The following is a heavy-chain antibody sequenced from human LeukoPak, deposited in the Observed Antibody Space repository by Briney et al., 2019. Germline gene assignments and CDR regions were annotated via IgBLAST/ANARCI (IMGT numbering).Heavy chain of an antibody. D-gene: IGHD1-26*01. Sequence: ASVKVSCKASGYTFTSYYMHWVRQAPGQGLEWMGIINPSGGSTTYAQNFQGRVTMTRDTSTSTVYMELSSLRSEDTAVYYCARDGNPFMATTTYGYWGQGTLVTVSS. J-gene: IGHJ4*02. CDR1: GYTFTSYY. CDR2: INPSGGST. CDR3: ARDGNPFMATTTYGY. V-gene: IGHV1-46*01.